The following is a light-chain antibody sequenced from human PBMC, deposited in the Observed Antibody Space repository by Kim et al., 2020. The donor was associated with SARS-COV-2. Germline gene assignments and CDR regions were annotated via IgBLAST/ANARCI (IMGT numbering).Light chain of an antibody. V-gene: IGKV3-11*01. J-gene: IGKJ2*01. Sequence: SLSPGKRATLSCRASQSVRSYLAWYQHKPNQAPRLVMYDAYNRATGIPARFSGSGSGTDFTLTISSLEPEDFAVYYCQQRSNWPRTFGQGTKLEI. CDR1: QSVRSY. CDR2: DAY. CDR3: QQRSNWPRT.